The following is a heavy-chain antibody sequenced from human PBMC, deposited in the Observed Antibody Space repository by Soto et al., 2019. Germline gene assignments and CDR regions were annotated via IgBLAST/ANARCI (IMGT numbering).Heavy chain of an antibody. V-gene: IGHV1-18*01. CDR2: LSAYNGNT. J-gene: IGHJ4*02. D-gene: IGHD4-17*01. CDR3: ARDDRVYGDYAVKFDS. CDR1: GYTFIDYG. Sequence: QVQLVQSGAEVKKPGASVKVSCKASGYTFIDYGFSWVRQAPGQGLEWKGWLSAYNGNTRNAQKFQGRLTMTRETSTSTAYMELRSLSSDDTAVYYCARDDRVYGDYAVKFDSWGQGTLVTVSS.